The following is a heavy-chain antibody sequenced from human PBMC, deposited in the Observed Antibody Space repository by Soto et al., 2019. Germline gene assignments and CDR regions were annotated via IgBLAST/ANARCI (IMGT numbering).Heavy chain of an antibody. Sequence: PGGSLRLSCAASGFTFSDYSMSWIRQAPGKGLEWVAAISGGGGSTYLADSVKGRFTISRDNSKNTLYVQVNSLRAEDSAVYYCAKGSASVRPYYFDYWGQGTLVTVSS. CDR2: ISGGGGST. CDR1: GFTFSDYS. D-gene: IGHD6-6*01. J-gene: IGHJ4*02. CDR3: AKGSASVRPYYFDY. V-gene: IGHV3-23*01.